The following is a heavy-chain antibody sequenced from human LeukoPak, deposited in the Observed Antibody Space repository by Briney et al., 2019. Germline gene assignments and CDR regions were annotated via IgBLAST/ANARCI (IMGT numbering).Heavy chain of an antibody. CDR2: IHHTGSA. V-gene: IGHV4-31*03. CDR1: GGSISSGAYY. J-gene: IGHJ5*02. Sequence: PSQTLSLTCTVSGGSISSGAYYWGWIRQSPGKGLEWIGHIHHTGSAFYNPSLKSRVTISVDTSTGQFSLNLNSVTVADTAVYYCARRKADTSEYYNWFDPWGQGTLVTVSS. D-gene: IGHD3-22*01. CDR3: ARRKADTSEYYNWFDP.